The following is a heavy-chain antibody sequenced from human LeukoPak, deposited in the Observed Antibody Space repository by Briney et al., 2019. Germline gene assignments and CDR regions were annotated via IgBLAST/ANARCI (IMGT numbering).Heavy chain of an antibody. J-gene: IGHJ4*02. CDR1: GVTFSSDC. CDR3: ARDQRIQLWPLDY. D-gene: IGHD5-18*01. CDR2: ISSSSYI. Sequence: GGSVRLSCEASGVTFSSDCMSWVRHAPGKGLEWVSSISSSSYIYYADSVKGRFTISRDNAKNSLYLQMNSLRAEDTAVYYCARDQRIQLWPLDYWGQGTLVTVSS. V-gene: IGHV3-21*01.